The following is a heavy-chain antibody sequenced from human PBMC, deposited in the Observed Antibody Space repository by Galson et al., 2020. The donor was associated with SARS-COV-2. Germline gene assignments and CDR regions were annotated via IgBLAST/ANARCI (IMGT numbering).Heavy chain of an antibody. V-gene: IGHV4-31*03. D-gene: IGHD2-2*01. Sequence: SETLSLTCTVSGGSISSGGQYWTWIRQHPEKGLEWLGYIYYSGSAFYNPSLKSRVTISVDTSKNQFSLSLRFVTAADTAVYYCARASDQLLHFIDHWGQGTLVTVSS. CDR1: GGSISSGGQY. J-gene: IGHJ4*02. CDR2: IYYSGSA. CDR3: ARASDQLLHFIDH.